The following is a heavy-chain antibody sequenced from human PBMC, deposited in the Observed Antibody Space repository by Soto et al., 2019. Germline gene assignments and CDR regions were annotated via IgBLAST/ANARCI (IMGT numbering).Heavy chain of an antibody. D-gene: IGHD6-19*01. Sequence: SETLSLTCTVSGGSISSRSYNWGWLRQPPGKGLEWIGSIYYNDNTYYNPSLKRRAGLSVDTSKNEFSLKLNSVTAADTAVYYCARLHSSGWYEVDHWGQGILVTVSS. CDR2: IYYNDNT. CDR3: ARLHSSGWYEVDH. J-gene: IGHJ5*02. V-gene: IGHV4-39*01. CDR1: GGSISSRSYN.